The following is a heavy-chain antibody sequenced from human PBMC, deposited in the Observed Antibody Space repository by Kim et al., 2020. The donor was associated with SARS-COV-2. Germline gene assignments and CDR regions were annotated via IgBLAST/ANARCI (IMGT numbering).Heavy chain of an antibody. Sequence: NGNAVSVKSRRTINPDTCKNQFSLQLNSVTPEDTAVYYCARAKNLREVDYWGQGTLVTVSS. V-gene: IGHV6-1*01. CDR2: N. J-gene: IGHJ4*02. CDR3: ARAKNLREVDY.